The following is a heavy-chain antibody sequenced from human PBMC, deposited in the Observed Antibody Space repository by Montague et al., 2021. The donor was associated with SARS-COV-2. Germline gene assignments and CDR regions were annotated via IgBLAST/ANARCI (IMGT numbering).Heavy chain of an antibody. CDR3: MRHTLCITIIGRAERFGIDV. Sequence: SETLSLTCTVSGGSISSSSYYWGWNRQPPGKGLEWNGNIYYSGXTXYXXXXKXRVTISVDKSKNQFSLKLSSVTTEDTTVYYCMRHTLCITIIGRAERFGIDVWSQGTT. CDR1: GGSISSSSYY. V-gene: IGHV4-39*01. J-gene: IGHJ6*02. D-gene: IGHD3-3*01. CDR2: IYYSGXT.